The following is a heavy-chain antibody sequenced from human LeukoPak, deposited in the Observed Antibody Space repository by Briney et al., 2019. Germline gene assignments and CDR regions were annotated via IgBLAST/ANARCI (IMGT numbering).Heavy chain of an antibody. CDR2: IIPIFGTA. CDR3: ARGSNFYDRSPVNY. CDR1: GGTFSSYA. V-gene: IGHV1-69*05. D-gene: IGHD3-22*01. Sequence: GASVKVSCKASGGTFSSYAISWVRQAPGQGLEWMGGIIPIFGTANYAQKFQGRVTVTRDMSTSTVYMELSSLRSEDTAVYYCARGSNFYDRSPVNYWGQGTLVTVSS. J-gene: IGHJ4*02.